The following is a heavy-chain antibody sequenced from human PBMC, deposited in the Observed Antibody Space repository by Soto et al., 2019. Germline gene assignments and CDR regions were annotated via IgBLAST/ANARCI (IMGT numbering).Heavy chain of an antibody. CDR2: ISGSGGST. CDR3: ATDRTSRAHPWLRGGWFGP. D-gene: IGHD5-18*01. J-gene: IGHJ5*02. V-gene: IGHV3-23*01. Sequence: GGSLRLSCAASGFTFSSYAMSWVRQAPGKGLEWVSAISGSGGSTYYADSVKGRFTITRDNSKNTLYLQMNSLRAEDTAVYYCATDRTSRAHPWLRGGWFGPWGQGTLVTVSS. CDR1: GFTFSSYA.